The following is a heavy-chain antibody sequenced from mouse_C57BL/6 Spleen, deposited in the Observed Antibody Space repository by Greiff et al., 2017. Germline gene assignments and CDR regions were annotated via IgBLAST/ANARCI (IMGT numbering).Heavy chain of an antibody. CDR2: ISSGSSTI. CDR3: AKDYEGWFAY. CDR1: GFTFSDYG. V-gene: IGHV5-17*01. Sequence: EVMLVESGGGLVKPGGSLKLSCAASGFTFSDYGMHWVRQAPEKGLEWVAYISSGSSTIYYADTVKGRFTISRDNAKNTLFLQMTSLRSEDTAMYYCAKDYEGWFAYWGQGTLVTVSA. J-gene: IGHJ3*01. D-gene: IGHD2-4*01.